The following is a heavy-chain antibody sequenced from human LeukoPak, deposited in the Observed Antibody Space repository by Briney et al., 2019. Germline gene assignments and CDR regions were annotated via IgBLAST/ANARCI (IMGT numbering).Heavy chain of an antibody. V-gene: IGHV4-61*05. CDR3: ARVGTTVTTRSYWYFDL. D-gene: IGHD4-17*01. Sequence: SETLSLTCTVSGGSISSSSYYWGWIRQPPGKGLEWIGYIYYSGSTNYNPSLKSRVTISVDTSKNQFSLKLSSVTAADTAVYYCARVGTTVTTRSYWYFDLWGRGTLVTVSS. J-gene: IGHJ2*01. CDR1: GGSISSSSYY. CDR2: IYYSGST.